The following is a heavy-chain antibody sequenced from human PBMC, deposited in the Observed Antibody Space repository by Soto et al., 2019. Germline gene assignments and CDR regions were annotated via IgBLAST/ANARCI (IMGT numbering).Heavy chain of an antibody. CDR1: GYTFTSAY. CDR2: INPSGGST. D-gene: IGHD2-2*01. CDR3: ARGGRQPVPAAIPVLYYFDY. V-gene: IGHV1-46*03. Sequence: QVQLVQSGAEVKKPGASVKVSCRTSGYTFTSAYMHWVRQAPGQGPEWMAIINPSGGSTNYAQKFQGRVTITRDTSTSTVYMELSGLRSEDTAVYYCARGGRQPVPAAIPVLYYFDYWGQGTLVTFSS. J-gene: IGHJ4*02.